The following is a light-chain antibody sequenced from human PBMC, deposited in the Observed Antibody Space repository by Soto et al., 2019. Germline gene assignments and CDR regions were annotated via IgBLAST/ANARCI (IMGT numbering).Light chain of an antibody. J-gene: IGKJ5*01. CDR1: QTVINNQ. CDR3: QQYGSSGGIT. Sequence: DIVLTQSPGTLSFSPGERATLPCRASQTVINNQLAWYQQTPGQAPRLLIYAASSRATGIPDRFSGSGSGTDFTLTITRLEPEDSAMYYCQQYGSSGGITFGHGTRLEIK. V-gene: IGKV3-20*01. CDR2: AAS.